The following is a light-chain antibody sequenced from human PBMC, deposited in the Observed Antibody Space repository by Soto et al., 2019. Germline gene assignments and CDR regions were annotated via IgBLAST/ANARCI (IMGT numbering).Light chain of an antibody. Sequence: HSVLTQPASVSGSPGQSITISCTGTSSDVGGYNYVSWYQQHPGKAPKLMIYEVSNRPSGVSNRFSGSKSGNTASLTISGLQAEGEADYYCSSYTSSSALVFGTGTKVTVL. V-gene: IGLV2-14*01. CDR1: SSDVGGYNY. J-gene: IGLJ1*01. CDR2: EVS. CDR3: SSYTSSSALV.